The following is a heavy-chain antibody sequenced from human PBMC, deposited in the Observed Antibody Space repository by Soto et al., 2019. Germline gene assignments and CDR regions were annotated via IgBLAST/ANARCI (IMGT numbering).Heavy chain of an antibody. D-gene: IGHD6-13*01. CDR1: GYSFISYW. Sequence: EVQLVQSGAEVKKPGESLKISCKGSGYSFISYWIGWVRQMPGKGLEWMGIIYPGDSDTRYRPSFQGQVTISVDRSISTGYLQWSSLKASDSAMYYCALPGPEEQQLINWFDPLGQGTLVTVSS. V-gene: IGHV5-51*01. J-gene: IGHJ5*02. CDR3: ALPGPEEQQLINWFDP. CDR2: IYPGDSDT.